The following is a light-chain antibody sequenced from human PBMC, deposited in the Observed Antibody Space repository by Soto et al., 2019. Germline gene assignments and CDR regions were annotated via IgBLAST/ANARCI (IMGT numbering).Light chain of an antibody. Sequence: EIVMTQSPATLSVSPGERATLSCRASQSVSSNLAWYQQKPGQAPRLLIYGASTRATGIPARFSGSGSGTGFTLPISSLQPEDSAAQYCPQSDNRPPLPFGGGTKVEIK. J-gene: IGKJ4*02. CDR3: PQSDNRPPLP. CDR1: QSVSSN. V-gene: IGKV3-15*01. CDR2: GAS.